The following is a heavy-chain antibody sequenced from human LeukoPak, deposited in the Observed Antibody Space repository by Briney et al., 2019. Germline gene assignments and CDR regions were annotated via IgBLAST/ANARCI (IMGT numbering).Heavy chain of an antibody. CDR2: INHSGST. CDR3: ARARRYYDILTGYYPYYFDY. J-gene: IGHJ4*02. V-gene: IGHV4-34*01. D-gene: IGHD3-9*01. Sequence: PSETLSLTCAVYGGSFSGYYWSWIRQPPGKGLELIGEINHSGSTNYNPSLKSRVTISVDTSKNQFSLKLSSVTAADTAVYYCARARRYYDILTGYYPYYFDYWGQGTLVTVSS. CDR1: GGSFSGYY.